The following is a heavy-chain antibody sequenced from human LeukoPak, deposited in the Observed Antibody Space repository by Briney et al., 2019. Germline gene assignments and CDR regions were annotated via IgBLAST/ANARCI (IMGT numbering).Heavy chain of an antibody. V-gene: IGHV4-38-2*02. D-gene: IGHD2-2*01. J-gene: IGHJ4*02. Sequence: PSETLSLTSTVSGFSFTSGYYWGWIRQSPGKGLDWIGSIYETGNTHYNPSLRGRVTISRDTSKNQFSLKLDSVTAADTAVYYCARLPAAISYCFDYWGQGTLVTVSS. CDR1: GFSFTSGYY. CDR3: ARLPAAISYCFDY. CDR2: IYETGNT.